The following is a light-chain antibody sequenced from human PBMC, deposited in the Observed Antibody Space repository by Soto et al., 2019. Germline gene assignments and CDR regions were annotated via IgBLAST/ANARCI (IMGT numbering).Light chain of an antibody. V-gene: IGKV4-1*01. CDR2: WAS. CDR1: QSVLYNSNNKNY. CDR3: QQYYSRRFT. Sequence: DIVMTQSPDSLAVSLGERATINCKSSQSVLYNSNNKNYLAWYQQKPGQPPKLLIYWASTRESGVPDRFSGSGSGTDFTLTISSLQAEDVAVYYCQQYYSRRFTFGPGTKVDIK. J-gene: IGKJ3*01.